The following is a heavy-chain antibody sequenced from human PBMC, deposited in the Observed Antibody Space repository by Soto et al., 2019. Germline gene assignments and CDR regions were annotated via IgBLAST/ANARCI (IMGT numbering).Heavy chain of an antibody. CDR3: ASSRSPQFEY. V-gene: IGHV4-31*03. D-gene: IGHD4-17*01. Sequence: QVQLQESGPGLVKPLQTLSLTCNVSNASIDSGGYYWSWIRQYPGKGLEWIGYIYYTGSTYYNPSLKSRSIISLDTSKNQFSLSLRPVSAADTAVYYCASSRSPQFEYWGQGTLVTVAS. CDR1: NASIDSGGYY. CDR2: IYYTGST. J-gene: IGHJ4*02.